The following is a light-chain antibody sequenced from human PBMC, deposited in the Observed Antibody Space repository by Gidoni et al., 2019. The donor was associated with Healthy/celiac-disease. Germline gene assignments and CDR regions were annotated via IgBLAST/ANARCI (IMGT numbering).Light chain of an antibody. CDR1: QSVSSSY. V-gene: IGKV3-20*01. Sequence: EIVLTQSPGTLSLSPGERATLPCSASQSVSSSYLAWYQQKPGQAPRLLIYGASSRATGIPDRFSGSGSGTDFTLTISRLEPEDFAVYDCQQYGSSPSWTFGQGTKVEIK. J-gene: IGKJ1*01. CDR3: QQYGSSPSWT. CDR2: GAS.